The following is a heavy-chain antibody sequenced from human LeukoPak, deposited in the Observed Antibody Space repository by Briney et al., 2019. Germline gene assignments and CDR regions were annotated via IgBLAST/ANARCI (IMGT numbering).Heavy chain of an antibody. J-gene: IGHJ5*02. D-gene: IGHD1-1*01. CDR1: GYTFTSYT. Sequence: GASVKVSCKASGYTFTSYTMNWVRQAPGQGLEWMGWINTNTGNPTYAQGFTGRFVFSLDTSVSTAYLQISSLEAEDTAVYFCARLTTNWFDPWGQGTLVTVSS. CDR2: INTNTGNP. CDR3: ARLTTNWFDP. V-gene: IGHV7-4-1*02.